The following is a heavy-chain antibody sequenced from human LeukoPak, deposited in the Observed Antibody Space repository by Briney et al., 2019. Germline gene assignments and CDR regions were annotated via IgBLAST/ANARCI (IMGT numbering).Heavy chain of an antibody. D-gene: IGHD3-22*01. Sequence: GGSLRLSCAASGFTVSSNYMSWVRQAPGKGLEWVSVIYSGGSTYYADSVKGRFTISRDNSKNTLYLQMNSLRAEGTAVYYCARDYYESSGSRFDPWGQGTLVTVSS. V-gene: IGHV3-66*01. CDR2: IYSGGST. CDR3: ARDYYESSGSRFDP. CDR1: GFTVSSNY. J-gene: IGHJ5*02.